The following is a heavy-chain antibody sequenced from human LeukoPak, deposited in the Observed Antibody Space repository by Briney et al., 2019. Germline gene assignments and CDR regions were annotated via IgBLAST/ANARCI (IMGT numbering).Heavy chain of an antibody. D-gene: IGHD1-26*01. CDR2: ISGSGAST. CDR3: AKDVGKWESLHFFDY. J-gene: IGHJ4*02. V-gene: IGHV3-23*01. CDR1: GFTLSTNA. Sequence: LRLSCLTSGFTLSTNAMSWVRQAPGKGLEWISGISGSGASTYYADSVKGRFTISRDDSRNTLYLQMNSLRGDDTAVYYCAKDVGKWESLHFFDYWGQGTLVTVSS.